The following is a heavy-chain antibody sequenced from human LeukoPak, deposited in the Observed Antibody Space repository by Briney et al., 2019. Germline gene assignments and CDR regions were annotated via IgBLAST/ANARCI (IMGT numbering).Heavy chain of an antibody. D-gene: IGHD4-17*01. J-gene: IGHJ4*02. Sequence: GGSLRLSCAASGFTASSTSIIWVRQAPGKGLECVSYIRGDTSTEYAEYVRGRFTISRDDAKNTVYLQMNSLRVEDTSVYYCARRRGGYGDGDFDYWGQGTLITVSS. CDR1: GFTASSTS. CDR2: IRGDTST. V-gene: IGHV3-66*04. CDR3: ARRRGGYGDGDFDY.